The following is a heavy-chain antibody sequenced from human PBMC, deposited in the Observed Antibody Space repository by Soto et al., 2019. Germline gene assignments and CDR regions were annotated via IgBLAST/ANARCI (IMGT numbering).Heavy chain of an antibody. J-gene: IGHJ6*02. CDR2: ISAYNGNT. CDR1: GYTFTSCG. D-gene: IGHD6-13*01. CDR3: ARGHSSSWYVRPYYGMDV. Sequence: ASVKVSCKASGYTFTSCGISWVRQAPGQGLEWMGWISAYNGNTNYAQKLQGRVTMTTDTSTSTAYMELRSLRSDDTAVYYCARGHSSSWYVRPYYGMDVWGQGTTVTVSS. V-gene: IGHV1-18*01.